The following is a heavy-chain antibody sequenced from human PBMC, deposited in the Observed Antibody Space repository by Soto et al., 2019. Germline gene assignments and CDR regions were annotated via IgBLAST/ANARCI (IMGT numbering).Heavy chain of an antibody. CDR3: ARGDTAMVTYYYYGMDV. CDR1: GGSISSSSYY. Sequence: ETLSLTCTVSGGSISSSSYYWGWIREPPGKGLEWIGSIYYSGSTYYNPSLKSRVTISVDTSKNQFSLKLSSVTAADTAVYYCARGDTAMVTYYYYGMDVWGQGTTV. D-gene: IGHD5-18*01. CDR2: IYYSGST. J-gene: IGHJ6*02. V-gene: IGHV4-39*01.